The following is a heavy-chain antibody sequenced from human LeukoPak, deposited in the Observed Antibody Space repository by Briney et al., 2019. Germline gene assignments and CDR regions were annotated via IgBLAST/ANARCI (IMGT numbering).Heavy chain of an antibody. V-gene: IGHV3-7*01. CDR1: GFTFSSYW. D-gene: IGHD3-22*01. J-gene: IGHJ6*02. Sequence: GGSLRLSCAASGFTFSSYWMSWVRQAPGKGLEWVTNIKQDGSEKYYVDSVKGRFTISRDNAKNSLYLQMNSLRAEDTAVYYCARVNPYYDSSGYYSYYYGMDVRGQGTTVTVSS. CDR3: ARVNPYYDSSGYYSYYYGMDV. CDR2: IKQDGSEK.